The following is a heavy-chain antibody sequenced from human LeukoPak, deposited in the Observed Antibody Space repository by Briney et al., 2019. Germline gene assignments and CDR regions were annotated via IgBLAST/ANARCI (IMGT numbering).Heavy chain of an antibody. CDR2: IYSGGST. CDR1: GFTFSSYG. D-gene: IGHD3-10*01. CDR3: ARGVRSGSDAFDI. Sequence: GGSLRLSCAASGFTFSSYGMSWVRQAPGKGLEWVSVIYSGGSTYYADSVKGRFTISRDNSKNTLYLQMNSLRAEDTAVYYCARGVRSGSDAFDIWGQGTMVTVSS. J-gene: IGHJ3*02. V-gene: IGHV3-53*01.